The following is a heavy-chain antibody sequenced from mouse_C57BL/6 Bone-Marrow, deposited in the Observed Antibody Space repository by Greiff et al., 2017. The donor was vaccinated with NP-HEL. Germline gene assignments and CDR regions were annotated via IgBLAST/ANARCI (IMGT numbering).Heavy chain of an antibody. CDR2: INYDGSST. V-gene: IGHV5-16*01. CDR3: ARGGGGDYFDY. CDR1: GFTFSDYY. J-gene: IGHJ2*01. Sequence: EVMLVESEGGLVQPGSSMKLSCTASGFTFSDYYMAWVRQVPEKGLEWVANINYDGSSTYYLDSLKSRFIISRDNAKNILYLQMSSLKSEDTATYYCARGGGGDYFDYWGQGTTLTVSS.